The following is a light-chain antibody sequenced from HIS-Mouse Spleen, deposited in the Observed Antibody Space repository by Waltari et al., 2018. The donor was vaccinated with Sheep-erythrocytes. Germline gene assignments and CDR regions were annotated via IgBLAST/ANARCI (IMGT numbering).Light chain of an antibody. CDR1: PLPTKY. V-gene: IGLV3-10*01. CDR2: EDS. Sequence: SYELTQPPSVSVSPGQTARITCSGDPLPTKYAYWYQQKSGQAPVLVIYEDSKRPSGIPERFSGSSSGTMATLTISGAQVEDEADYYCYSTDSSGNGVFGGGTKLTVL. J-gene: IGLJ2*01. CDR3: YSTDSSGNGV.